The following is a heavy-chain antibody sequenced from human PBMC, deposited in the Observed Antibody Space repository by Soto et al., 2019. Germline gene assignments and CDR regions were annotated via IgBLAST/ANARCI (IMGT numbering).Heavy chain of an antibody. J-gene: IGHJ3*02. CDR2: ISYSGGFT. D-gene: IGHD7-27*01. CDR3: AKDLLMAPLGAFDI. Sequence: PGGSLRLSCAASGFTFNTYAISWVRQAPGRGLEWVTSISYSGGFTYYADSVRGRFTISRDNSRNTLYLQMNSLRAEDTAVYYCAKDLLMAPLGAFDIWGQGTMVTVSS. CDR1: GFTFNTYA. V-gene: IGHV3-23*01.